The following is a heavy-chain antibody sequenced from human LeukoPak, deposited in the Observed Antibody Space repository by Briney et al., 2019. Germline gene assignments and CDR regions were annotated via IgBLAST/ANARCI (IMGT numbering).Heavy chain of an antibody. D-gene: IGHD5-18*01. J-gene: IGHJ4*02. Sequence: NPSETLSLTCTVSGYSISSGYYWGWIRQPPGKGLEWIGKIYHSGSTYYNPSLKSRVTISVDTSKNQFSLKLNSVTAADTAVYYCTRDPIVDTPDDFWGQGTLVTVSS. CDR1: GYSISSGYY. V-gene: IGHV4-38-2*02. CDR2: IYHSGST. CDR3: TRDPIVDTPDDF.